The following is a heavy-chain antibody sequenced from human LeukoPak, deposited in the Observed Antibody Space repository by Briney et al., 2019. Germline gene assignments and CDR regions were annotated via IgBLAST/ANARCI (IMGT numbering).Heavy chain of an antibody. J-gene: IGHJ3*02. CDR2: IRHDGSEK. D-gene: IGHD3-22*01. V-gene: IGHV3-7*03. Sequence: GGSLRLSCAASGFTFSSYWMSWVRQAPGKGLEWVANIRHDGSEKYYVDSVKGRFTISRDDAKDSLYLQMNSLRAEDTAVYYCAKVPYDTREGAFDIWGQGTMVTVSS. CDR1: GFTFSSYW. CDR3: AKVPYDTREGAFDI.